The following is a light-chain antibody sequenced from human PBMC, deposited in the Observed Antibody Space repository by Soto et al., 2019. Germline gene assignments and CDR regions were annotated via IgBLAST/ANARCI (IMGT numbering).Light chain of an antibody. CDR1: QSINIY. V-gene: IGKV1-39*01. CDR2: VAS. J-gene: IGKJ1*01. Sequence: DIQMTQSPSSLSASVGDSVTITCRASQSINIYLSWYQQKPGKAPKLLINVASTLQGGVPSRFSGSGSGTEFTLTISSLQPDDFATYYCQQSYSSPPTFGQGTKVDIK. CDR3: QQSYSSPPT.